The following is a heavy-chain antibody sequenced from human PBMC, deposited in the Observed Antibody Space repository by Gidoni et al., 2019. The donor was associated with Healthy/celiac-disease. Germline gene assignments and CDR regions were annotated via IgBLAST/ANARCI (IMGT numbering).Heavy chain of an antibody. J-gene: IGHJ4*02. D-gene: IGHD5-12*01. CDR1: GYTFTSYY. CDR2: INPSGGST. Sequence: QVQLVQSGAEVKKPGASVKVSCKASGYTFTSYYMHWVRQGPGQGLEWTGIINPSGGSTSYAQKFQGRVTMTRDTSTSTVYMELSSLRSEDTAVYYCAREKVEMATITPFDYWGQGTLVTVSS. V-gene: IGHV1-46*01. CDR3: AREKVEMATITPFDY.